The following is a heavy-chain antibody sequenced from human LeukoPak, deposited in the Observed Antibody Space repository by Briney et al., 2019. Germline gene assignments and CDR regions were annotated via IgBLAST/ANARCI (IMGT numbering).Heavy chain of an antibody. Sequence: ASVKVSCKASGYTFTGYYMHWVRQAPGQGLEWMGWINPNSGGTKYAQKFQGRVTMTRDTSISTAYMELSRLRSDATAVYYCATVPPYYYDSSGYAADYWGQGTLVTVSS. CDR3: ATVPPYYYDSSGYAADY. V-gene: IGHV1-2*02. CDR1: GYTFTGYY. CDR2: INPNSGGT. J-gene: IGHJ4*02. D-gene: IGHD3-22*01.